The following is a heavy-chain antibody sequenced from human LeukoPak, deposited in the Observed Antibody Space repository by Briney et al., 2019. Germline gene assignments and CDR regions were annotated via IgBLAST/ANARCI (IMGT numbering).Heavy chain of an antibody. CDR1: GITFRSYG. Sequence: GGSLRLSCAASGITFRSYGMHWVRQAPGKGLEWVAFIWYDGSNKYYADSVKGRFTVSRDNSRNTLFLQMNSLRAEDTAVYYCATDRATQYFDYWGQGTLVSVSS. V-gene: IGHV3-30*02. CDR3: ATDRATQYFDY. D-gene: IGHD2-15*01. J-gene: IGHJ4*02. CDR2: IWYDGSNK.